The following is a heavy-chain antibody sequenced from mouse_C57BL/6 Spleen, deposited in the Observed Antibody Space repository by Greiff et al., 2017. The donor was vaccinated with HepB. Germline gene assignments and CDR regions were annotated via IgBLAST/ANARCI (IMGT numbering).Heavy chain of an antibody. J-gene: IGHJ1*03. V-gene: IGHV1-55*01. CDR3: ARTPSYYGSSYWYFDV. Sequence: VKLQQPGAELVKPGASVKMSCKASGYTFTSYWITWVKQRPGQGLEWIGDIYPGSGSTNYNEKFKSKATLTVDTSSSTAYMQLSSLTSEDSAVYYCARTPSYYGSSYWYFDVWGTGTTVTVSS. D-gene: IGHD1-1*01. CDR2: IYPGSGST. CDR1: GYTFTSYW.